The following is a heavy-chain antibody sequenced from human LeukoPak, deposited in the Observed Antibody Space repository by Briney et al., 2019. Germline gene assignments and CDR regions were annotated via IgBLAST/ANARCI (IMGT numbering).Heavy chain of an antibody. V-gene: IGHV4-39*07. J-gene: IGHJ4*02. CDR3: AREGRGGTYYDF. CDR1: GGSISSSSYY. CDR2: IYYSGST. Sequence: SETLSLTCTVSGGSISSSSYYWGWIRQPPGKGLEWIGSIYYSGSTYYNPSLKSRVTISVDTSKNQFSLKLSSVTAADTAVYYCAREGRGGTYYDFWGQGTLVTVSS. D-gene: IGHD1-26*01.